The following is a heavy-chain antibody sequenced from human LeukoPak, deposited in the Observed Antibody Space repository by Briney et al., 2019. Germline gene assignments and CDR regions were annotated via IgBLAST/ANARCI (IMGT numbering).Heavy chain of an antibody. V-gene: IGHV3-48*01. CDR2: ISSSSSTI. CDR1: GFTFSSYS. Sequence: GGSLRLSCAASGFTFSSYSMNWVRQAPGKGLEWGSYISSSSSTIYYADSVKGRFTISRDNAKNSLYLQMNSLRAEDTAVYYCARDGSTMIVVAPFDYWGQGTLVTVSS. CDR3: ARDGSTMIVVAPFDY. D-gene: IGHD3-22*01. J-gene: IGHJ4*02.